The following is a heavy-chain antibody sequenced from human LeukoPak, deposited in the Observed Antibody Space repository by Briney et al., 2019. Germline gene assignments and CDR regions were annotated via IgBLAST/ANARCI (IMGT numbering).Heavy chain of an antibody. V-gene: IGHV1-2*02. CDR3: ARDALWFGELSTRVDYYYMDV. CDR1: GYSFTDKY. CDR2: INPKSGGT. D-gene: IGHD3-10*01. Sequence: ASVKVPCKASGYSFTDKYMHWVRQAPGQGPEWMGRINPKSGGTNYAQKFQGRVTMTTDTSMSTAYMEMSRLTSDDAAVYYCARDALWFGELSTRVDYYYMDVWGKGNTVTVSS. J-gene: IGHJ6*03.